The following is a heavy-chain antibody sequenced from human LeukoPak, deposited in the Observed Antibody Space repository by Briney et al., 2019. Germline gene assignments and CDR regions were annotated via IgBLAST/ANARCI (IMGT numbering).Heavy chain of an antibody. Sequence: GGSLRLSCAASGFTLSSHWMSWVRQAPGKELEWVANIKQDGNEKYYVDSVKGRFTISRDNAKNSLYLQMNSLRAEDTALYYCARSSSGAFDYWGQGTLVTVSS. D-gene: IGHD1-26*01. V-gene: IGHV3-7*01. CDR2: IKQDGNEK. CDR3: ARSSSGAFDY. J-gene: IGHJ4*02. CDR1: GFTLSSHW.